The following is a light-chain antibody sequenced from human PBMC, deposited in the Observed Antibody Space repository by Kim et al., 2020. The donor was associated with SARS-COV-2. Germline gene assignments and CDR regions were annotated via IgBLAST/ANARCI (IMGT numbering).Light chain of an antibody. Sequence: EIVMTQSPATLSVSPGETAALSCRASQSISTNLAWYQQKPGQAPRLLIFDASTGATGIPARFSGSGSETEFTLTISSLQSEDFAIYYCQQYNNWPYTCGQGTKLEI. V-gene: IGKV3-15*01. J-gene: IGKJ2*01. CDR3: QQYNNWPYT. CDR2: DAS. CDR1: QSISTN.